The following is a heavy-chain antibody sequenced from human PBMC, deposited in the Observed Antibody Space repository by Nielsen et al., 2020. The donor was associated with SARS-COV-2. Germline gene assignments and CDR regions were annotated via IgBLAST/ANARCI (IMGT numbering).Heavy chain of an antibody. J-gene: IGHJ6*02. CDR3: ARDLRAPYYGMDV. V-gene: IGHV3-30-3*01. Sequence: GGSLRLSCAASGFTFSSYAMHWVRQAPGKGLEWVAVISYDGSNKYYADSVKGRFTISRDNSKNTLYLQMNGLRAEDTAVYYCARDLRAPYYGMDVWGQGTTVTVSS. D-gene: IGHD3-3*01. CDR2: ISYDGSNK. CDR1: GFTFSSYA.